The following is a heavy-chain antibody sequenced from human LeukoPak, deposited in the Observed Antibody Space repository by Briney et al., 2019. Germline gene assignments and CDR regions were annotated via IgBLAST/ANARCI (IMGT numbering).Heavy chain of an antibody. CDR1: SGSFSGYY. Sequence: SETLSLTCAVYSGSFSGYYWSWIRQAPGKGLEWIGEINHSGSTNYNPSLRTRVTISVDTSKNQFSLKLTPVTVADTAMYYCAARGEYSGSGTRWGQGALVTVSS. V-gene: IGHV4-34*01. CDR2: INHSGST. CDR3: AARGEYSGSGTR. D-gene: IGHD3-10*01. J-gene: IGHJ4*02.